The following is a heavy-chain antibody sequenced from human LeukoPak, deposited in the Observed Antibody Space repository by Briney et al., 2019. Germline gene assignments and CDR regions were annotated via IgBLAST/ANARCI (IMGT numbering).Heavy chain of an antibody. CDR1: GFTFSSYA. D-gene: IGHD2-8*02. Sequence: GGSLRLSCAASGFTFSSYAMSWVRQAPGKGLEWVSGISLDGATTYYAGSVEGRFTISRDNSKNTLYLQMNSLRADDTAVYYCVRDGWSTFYDYWGQGTLVTVSS. V-gene: IGHV3-23*01. CDR3: VRDGWSTFYDY. CDR2: ISLDGATT. J-gene: IGHJ4*02.